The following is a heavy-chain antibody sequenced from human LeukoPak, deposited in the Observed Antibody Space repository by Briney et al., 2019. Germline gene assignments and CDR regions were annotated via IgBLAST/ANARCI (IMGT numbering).Heavy chain of an antibody. V-gene: IGHV3-30*02. J-gene: IGHJ4*02. CDR1: GFIFDTHD. CDR2: IRSDGYHT. CDR3: AKPSGSGVDY. D-gene: IGHD1-26*01. Sequence: GGSLRLSCGASGFIFDTHDMHWVRQAPGKGLQWVAFIRSDGYHTYYADSVKGRFTITRDNSKNTLYLQMNSLRLEDMAVYYCAKPSGSGVDYWGRGTRVTVSS.